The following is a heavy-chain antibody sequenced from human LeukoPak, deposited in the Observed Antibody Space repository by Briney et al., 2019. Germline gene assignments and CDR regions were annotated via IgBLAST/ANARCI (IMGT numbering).Heavy chain of an antibody. J-gene: IGHJ6*03. Sequence: SVKVSCKASGGTFSDYAINWVRQAPGQGLEWMGGTIPIFGTTNYAQKFQGRVTITADKSTNIAYMELTSLKSEDTAVYYCARDTFGYSSGSAYYYMDVWGKGTTVTVSS. V-gene: IGHV1-69*06. D-gene: IGHD5-18*01. CDR2: TIPIFGTT. CDR3: ARDTFGYSSGSAYYYMDV. CDR1: GGTFSDYA.